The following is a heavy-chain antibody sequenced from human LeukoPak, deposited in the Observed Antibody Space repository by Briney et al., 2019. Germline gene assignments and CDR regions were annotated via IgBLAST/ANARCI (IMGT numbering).Heavy chain of an antibody. CDR3: AGQLPYDFWSGYLPDNWFDP. CDR1: GGSISSSSYY. J-gene: IGHJ5*02. D-gene: IGHD3-3*01. CDR2: IYYSGST. V-gene: IGHV4-39*01. Sequence: SETLSLTCTVSGGSISSSSYYWGWIRQPPGKGLEWIGSIYYSGSTYYNPSLKSRVTISVDTSKNQFSLKLSSVTAADTAVYYCAGQLPYDFWSGYLPDNWFDPWGQGTLVTVSS.